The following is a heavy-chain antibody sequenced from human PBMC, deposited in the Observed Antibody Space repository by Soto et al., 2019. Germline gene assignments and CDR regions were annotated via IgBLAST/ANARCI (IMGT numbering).Heavy chain of an antibody. Sequence: QVQLVKSGAEVKKPGSSVKVSSKASGGTFSSYAISWVRQAPGQGLEWMGGIIPIFGTADYAQKFQGRVTITADESTSTAYMELSSLRSEDTAVYYCASHSGSSPEGRYYYGMDVWGQGTTVTVSS. CDR3: ASHSGSSPEGRYYYGMDV. J-gene: IGHJ6*02. V-gene: IGHV1-69*12. CDR2: IIPIFGTA. D-gene: IGHD1-26*01. CDR1: GGTFSSYA.